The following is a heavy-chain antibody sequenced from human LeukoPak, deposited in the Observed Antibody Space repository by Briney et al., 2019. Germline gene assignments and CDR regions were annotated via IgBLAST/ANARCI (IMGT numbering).Heavy chain of an antibody. CDR2: IIPIFGTA. J-gene: IGHJ4*02. Sequence: GASVKVSCKASGGTFSSYAISWVRQAPGQGLEWMGGIIPIFGTANYAQKFQDRVTITADESTSTAYMELSSLRSEDTAVYYCARAYYYGSGSYYMDYWGQGTLVTVSS. CDR1: GGTFSSYA. D-gene: IGHD3-10*01. CDR3: ARAYYYGSGSYYMDY. V-gene: IGHV1-69*13.